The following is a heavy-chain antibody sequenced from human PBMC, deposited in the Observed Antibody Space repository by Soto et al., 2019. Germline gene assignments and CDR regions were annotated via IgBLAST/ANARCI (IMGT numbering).Heavy chain of an antibody. CDR2: IYYSGNT. D-gene: IGHD1-1*01. V-gene: IGHV4-30-4*01. Sequence: SATLSLTCTVSGGSIGSVDYYWSWIRQPPGKGLEWIGYIYYSGNTYYNPSLKSRLTISLDTSKNQFSLNLSSVTAADPAVYFCAISPRHLDPPHRFDSSGQGPLVTLSS. J-gene: IGHJ5*01. CDR1: GGSIGSVDYY. CDR3: AISPRHLDPPHRFDS.